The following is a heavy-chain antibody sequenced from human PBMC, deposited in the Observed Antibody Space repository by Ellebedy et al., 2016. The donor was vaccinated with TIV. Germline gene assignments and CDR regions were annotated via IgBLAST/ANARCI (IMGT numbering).Heavy chain of an antibody. CDR2: INHSGST. V-gene: IGHV4-34*01. CDR1: GASISAYY. Sequence: SETLSLTXTVSGASISAYYWSWIRQPPGKGLEWIGDINHSGSTNYSPSLRSRVTISVDTSKNQFSLKLTSVTAADTAVYYCAGGRADVWELLAYWGQGTLATVSS. J-gene: IGHJ4*02. D-gene: IGHD1-26*01. CDR3: AGGRADVWELLAY.